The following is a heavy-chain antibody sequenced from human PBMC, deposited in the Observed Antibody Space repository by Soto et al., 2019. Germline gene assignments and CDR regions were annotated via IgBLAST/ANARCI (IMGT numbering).Heavy chain of an antibody. CDR1: GGSFSGYY. CDR3: SQAVAGTGVDY. CDR2: INHSGST. V-gene: IGHV4-34*01. J-gene: IGHJ4*02. Sequence: QVQLQQWGAGLLKPSETLSLTCAVYGGSFSGYYWSWIRQPPGKGLEWIGEINHSGSTNSNPSLKSRVTISVDTSKNQFSLKLSSVTAADTAVYYCSQAVAGTGVDYWGQGTLVTVSS. D-gene: IGHD6-19*01.